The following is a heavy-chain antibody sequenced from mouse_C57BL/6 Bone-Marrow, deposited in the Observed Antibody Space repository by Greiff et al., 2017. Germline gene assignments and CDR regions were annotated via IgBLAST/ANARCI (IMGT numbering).Heavy chain of an antibody. CDR3: AREGPWGTWFAY. CDR2: IDPSDSYT. Sequence: QVQLQQPGAELVMPGASVKLSCKASGYTFTSYWMHWVKQRPGQGLEWIGEIDPSDSYTNYNQKFKGKSTWTVDKSSSTAYMQLRSLTSADSAVYYCAREGPWGTWFAYWGQGTLVTVSA. J-gene: IGHJ3*01. D-gene: IGHD3-3*01. V-gene: IGHV1-69*01. CDR1: GYTFTSYW.